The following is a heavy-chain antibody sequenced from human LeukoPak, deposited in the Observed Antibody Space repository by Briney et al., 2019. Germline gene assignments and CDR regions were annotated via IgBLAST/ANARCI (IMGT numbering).Heavy chain of an antibody. Sequence: GGSMTLSCAVSRFTFSSYGMLWVSQAPGKGMEWVESIWYDGSNKYYADSVTGRFTISRDNSKHTTYLQMNRLRAEDPAVYYCAREAYYYEFSDYWGQGTRVTVSS. V-gene: IGHV3-33*01. CDR2: IWYDGSNK. J-gene: IGHJ4*02. D-gene: IGHD3-22*01. CDR1: RFTFSSYG. CDR3: AREAYYYEFSDY.